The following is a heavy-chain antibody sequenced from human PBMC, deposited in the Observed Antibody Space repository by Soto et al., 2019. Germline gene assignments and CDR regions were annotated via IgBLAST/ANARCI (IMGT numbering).Heavy chain of an antibody. D-gene: IGHD2-15*01. Sequence: QVQLVQSGAEVKKPGASVKVSCKASGYTFTSYGISWVRQAPGQGLEWMGWISAYNGNTNYAQKLQGRVTMTTDTSTSTAYMELRSLRSDDTAVYYCARDFNCSGGSCYSVFGYYYYYGMDVWGQGTTVTVSS. CDR3: ARDFNCSGGSCYSVFGYYYYYGMDV. J-gene: IGHJ6*02. CDR2: ISAYNGNT. CDR1: GYTFTSYG. V-gene: IGHV1-18*01.